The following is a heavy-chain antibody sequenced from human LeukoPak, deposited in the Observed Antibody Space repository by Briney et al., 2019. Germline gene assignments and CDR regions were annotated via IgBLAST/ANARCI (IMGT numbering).Heavy chain of an antibody. Sequence: GSSVKVSCKASGGTFSSYAISWVRQAPGQGVEWMGRIIPILGIANYAQMFQGRVTITADKSTSTAYMELSSLRSEDTAVYYCATTPGITMVRGVRFDYWGQGTLVTVSS. V-gene: IGHV1-69*04. CDR2: IIPILGIA. CDR1: GGTFSSYA. D-gene: IGHD3-10*01. J-gene: IGHJ4*02. CDR3: ATTPGITMVRGVRFDY.